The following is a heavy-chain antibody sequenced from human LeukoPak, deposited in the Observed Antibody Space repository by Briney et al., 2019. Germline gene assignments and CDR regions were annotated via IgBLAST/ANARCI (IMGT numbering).Heavy chain of an antibody. D-gene: IGHD3-10*01. CDR1: GFTFSVAA. V-gene: IGHV3-23*01. J-gene: IGHJ1*01. Sequence: GGSLRPSCAASGFTFSVAAMTWVRQAPGKGLEWVSLIGASGESTYYADSVKGRFTISRDNSKNTLSLQMNSLRVEDTAMYFCATYAGSYSKYFQHWGQGTLVTVSS. CDR3: ATYAGSYSKYFQH. CDR2: IGASGEST.